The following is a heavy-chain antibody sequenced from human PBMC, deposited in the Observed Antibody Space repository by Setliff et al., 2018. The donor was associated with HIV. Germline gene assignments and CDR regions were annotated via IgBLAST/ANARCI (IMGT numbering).Heavy chain of an antibody. V-gene: IGHV4-31*03. Sequence: SETLSLTCTVSGGSISSGGYYWNWIRQYPVKGLEWIGHIYYNGRTLFNPALGTRLNMSVDTSENQFSLHLNSVNAADTAVYYFVRERRRSPLSFGLDVWGQGTTGTSP. J-gene: IGHJ6*02. CDR2: IYYNGRT. CDR3: VRERRRSPLSFGLDV. CDR1: GGSISSGGYY.